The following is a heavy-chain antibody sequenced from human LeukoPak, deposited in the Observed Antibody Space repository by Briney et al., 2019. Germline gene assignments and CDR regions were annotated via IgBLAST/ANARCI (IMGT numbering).Heavy chain of an antibody. CDR3: AKDIYTMVRGVSAFDY. V-gene: IGHV3-9*01. CDR2: ISWNSGSK. CDR1: GFTFDDYA. Sequence: GGSLRLSCAASGFTFDDYAMHWVRQGPGKGLEWVSGISWNSGSKDYADSVKGRFTISRDNAKNSLYLQMNSLRAEDTALYYCAKDIYTMVRGVSAFDYWGQGTLVTVSS. J-gene: IGHJ4*02. D-gene: IGHD3-10*01.